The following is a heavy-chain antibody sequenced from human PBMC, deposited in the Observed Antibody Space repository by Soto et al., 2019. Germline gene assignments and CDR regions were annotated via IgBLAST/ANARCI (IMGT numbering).Heavy chain of an antibody. CDR3: ARGRYCSGGSCYSIYYYYGMDV. CDR1: GFTFSSYS. J-gene: IGHJ6*02. Sequence: GGSLRLSCAASGFTFSSYSMNWVRQAPGKGLEWVSSISSSSSYIYYADSVKGRFTISRDNAKNSLYLQMNSLRAEDTAVYYCARGRYCSGGSCYSIYYYYGMDVWGQGTTVTGSS. CDR2: ISSSSSYI. V-gene: IGHV3-21*01. D-gene: IGHD2-15*01.